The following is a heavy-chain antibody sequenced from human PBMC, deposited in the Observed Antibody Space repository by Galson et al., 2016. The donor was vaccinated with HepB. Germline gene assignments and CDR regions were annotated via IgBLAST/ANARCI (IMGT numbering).Heavy chain of an antibody. J-gene: IGHJ2*01. Sequence: SLRLSCAASGFTFDDHAMHWVRQTPGKGLEWLSRITWNSGAPGYADSVRGRFTISRDNARNSLYLHMSRLTAGDTAIYYCARDPGALTGTYQYFDLWGRGAPVTVS. CDR3: ARDPGALTGTYQYFDL. V-gene: IGHV3-9*01. CDR1: GFTFDDHA. CDR2: ITWNSGAP. D-gene: IGHD1-26*01.